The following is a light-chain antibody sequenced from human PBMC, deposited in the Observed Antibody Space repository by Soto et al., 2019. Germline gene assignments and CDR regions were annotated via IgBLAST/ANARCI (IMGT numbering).Light chain of an antibody. V-gene: IGKV3-20*01. CDR2: GAS. Sequence: EIVLTQSPCTLSLSPGERATLSCRASQSVSSSYLAWYQQKPGQAPRLLIYGASSRATGIPDRFRGSGSGTDFPLTIISMAPEDFAVYYCQQLATFGGGTKVEIK. J-gene: IGKJ4*01. CDR3: QQLAT. CDR1: QSVSSSY.